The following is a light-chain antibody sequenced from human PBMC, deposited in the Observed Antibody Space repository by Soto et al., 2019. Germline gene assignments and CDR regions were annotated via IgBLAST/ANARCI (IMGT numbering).Light chain of an antibody. V-gene: IGKV3-15*01. J-gene: IGKJ1*01. Sequence: EIVLTQSPGTLSLSPGERATLSCRASQSVSNNLAWYQHIPSQAPRLLIYGTSTRATGIPARFSGSGSGTEFTLTISSLQSEDFAVYYCQQYNDWLWTFGQGTKVDIK. CDR3: QQYNDWLWT. CDR2: GTS. CDR1: QSVSNN.